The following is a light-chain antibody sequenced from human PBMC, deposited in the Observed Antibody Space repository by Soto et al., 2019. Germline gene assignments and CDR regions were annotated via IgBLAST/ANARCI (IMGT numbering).Light chain of an antibody. CDR2: GAS. CDR1: QSVTSNY. V-gene: IGKV3-20*01. Sequence: EIVLTQSPGTLSLSPGERATLSCRASQSVTSNYLAWYQQKPGQAPRLLIFGASIRDTGIPDRFSGSGSGTDFTLAISSLEPEDFATYYCLCYITYPWTFGQGTKVDI. CDR3: LCYITYPWT. J-gene: IGKJ1*01.